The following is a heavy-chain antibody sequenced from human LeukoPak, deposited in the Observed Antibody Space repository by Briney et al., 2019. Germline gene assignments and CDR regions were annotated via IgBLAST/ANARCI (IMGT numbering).Heavy chain of an antibody. CDR1: GFTFSSYS. Sequence: GGTLRLSCAASGFTFSSYSMNWVRQAPGKGLEWVSSISSSSSYIYYADSVKGRFTISRDNAKNSLYLQMNSLRAEDTAVYCCARTTAAHYYYMDVWGKGTTVTVSS. CDR2: ISSSSSYI. CDR3: ARTTAAHYYYMDV. D-gene: IGHD1-26*01. J-gene: IGHJ6*03. V-gene: IGHV3-21*01.